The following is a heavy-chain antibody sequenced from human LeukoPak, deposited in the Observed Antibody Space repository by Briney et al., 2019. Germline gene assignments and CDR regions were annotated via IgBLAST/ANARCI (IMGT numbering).Heavy chain of an antibody. CDR1: GFTFSSYS. J-gene: IGHJ4*02. Sequence: GGSLRLSCAASGFTFSSYSMNWVCQAPGKGLEWVSSISSSSSYIYYADSVKGRFTISRDNSKNTLYLQMNSLRAEDTAVYYCASPALVRGVINYYFDYWGQGTLVTVSS. D-gene: IGHD3-10*01. V-gene: IGHV3-21*04. CDR2: ISSSSSYI. CDR3: ASPALVRGVINYYFDY.